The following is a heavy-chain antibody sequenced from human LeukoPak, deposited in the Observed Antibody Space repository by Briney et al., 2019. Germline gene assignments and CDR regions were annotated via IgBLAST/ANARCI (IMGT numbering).Heavy chain of an antibody. CDR3: TTGVYYDFWSGPSSPLDY. V-gene: IGHV3-15*01. J-gene: IGHJ4*02. CDR2: IKIKTDGGTT. D-gene: IGHD3-3*01. CDR1: GVTFSNAS. Sequence: GGSPRLSSAASGVTFSNASMSWVRQAPGKGQEWVCRIKIKTDGGTTDYAAPVKGRFTISRDDSKNTLYLQMNSLKTEDTAVYYCTTGVYYDFWSGPSSPLDYWGQGTLVTVSS.